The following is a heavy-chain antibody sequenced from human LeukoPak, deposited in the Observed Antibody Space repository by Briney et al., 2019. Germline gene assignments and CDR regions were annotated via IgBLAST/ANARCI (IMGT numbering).Heavy chain of an antibody. D-gene: IGHD1-26*01. Sequence: GGSLRLSCAASGFTFSSYEMNWVRQAPGKGLEWVSSISSSSSYIYYADSVKGRFTISRDNAKNSLYLQMNSLRAEDTAVYYCARGGGVDYWGQGTLVTVSS. CDR2: ISSSSSYI. V-gene: IGHV3-21*01. CDR1: GFTFSSYE. CDR3: ARGGGVDY. J-gene: IGHJ4*02.